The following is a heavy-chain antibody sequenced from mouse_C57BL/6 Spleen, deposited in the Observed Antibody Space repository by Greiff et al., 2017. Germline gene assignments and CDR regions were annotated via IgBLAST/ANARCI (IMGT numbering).Heavy chain of an antibody. V-gene: IGHV5-9-1*02. CDR1: GFTFSSYA. Sequence: EVKVVESGEGLVKPGGSLKLSCTASGFTFSSYAMSWVRQTPEKRLEWVAYISSGGDYIYYADTVKGRFTISRDNARNTLYLQMSSLKSEDTAMYYCTRKDYGSSHFDYWGQGTTLTVSS. D-gene: IGHD1-1*01. CDR3: TRKDYGSSHFDY. CDR2: ISSGGDYI. J-gene: IGHJ2*01.